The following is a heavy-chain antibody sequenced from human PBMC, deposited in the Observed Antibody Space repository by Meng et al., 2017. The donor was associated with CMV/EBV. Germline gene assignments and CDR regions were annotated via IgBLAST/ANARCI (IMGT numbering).Heavy chain of an antibody. J-gene: IGHJ4*02. Sequence: SGSPSSISFLHSCRPAPGKALGWGSRINSHGSSTTHADPANGPSTISSANAKNTVYLNITSLLAEDTAVYYCARVCSPYYDSSGYYGYWGQGALVTVSS. CDR2: INSHGSST. CDR3: ARVCSPYYDSSGYYGY. CDR1: GSPSSISF. D-gene: IGHD3-22*01. V-gene: IGHV3-74*01.